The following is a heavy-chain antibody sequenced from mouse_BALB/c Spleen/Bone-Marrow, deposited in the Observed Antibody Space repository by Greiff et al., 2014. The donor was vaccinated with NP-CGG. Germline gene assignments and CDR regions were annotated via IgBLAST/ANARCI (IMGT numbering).Heavy chain of an antibody. V-gene: IGHV2-9-2*01. J-gene: IGHJ3*01. CDR1: GFSLTTYD. Sequence: VQLQQSGPGLVAPSQSLSITCTVSGFSLTTYDINWIRQPPGKGLEWLGVIWTGGGTNYNSAFMSRLNITKDNSKSQVFLKMNSLQTDDTAIYYCVSEYGNFAWFAYWGQGTLVTVVA. CDR2: IWTGGGT. D-gene: IGHD2-10*02. CDR3: VSEYGNFAWFAY.